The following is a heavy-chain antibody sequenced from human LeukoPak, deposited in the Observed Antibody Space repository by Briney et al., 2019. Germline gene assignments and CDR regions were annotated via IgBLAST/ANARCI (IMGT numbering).Heavy chain of an antibody. Sequence: GASVRVSCKASGYTFAHYAMHWVRQAPGQRLEWLAWINAGNGNTKYSQKFQGRVTMTRDTSTSTVYMELSSLRSEDTAVYYCARDPPDYGDYAWLPPVFIGMDVWGQGTTVTVSS. CDR1: GYTFAHYA. CDR2: INAGNGNT. V-gene: IGHV1-3*01. D-gene: IGHD4-17*01. CDR3: ARDPPDYGDYAWLPPVFIGMDV. J-gene: IGHJ6*02.